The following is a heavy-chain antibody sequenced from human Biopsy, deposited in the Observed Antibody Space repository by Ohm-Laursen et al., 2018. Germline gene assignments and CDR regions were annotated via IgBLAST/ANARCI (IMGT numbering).Heavy chain of an antibody. V-gene: IGHV3-30*03. D-gene: IGHD3-3*01. Sequence: SLRLSCAASGFTFSNYAMHWVRQAPGKGLEWVALISYDETKKYYADSVRGRFTISRDNSKNTLYLQMNSLRPEDTAFYYCARDPLYFDFWSGFFDTWGQGTLVTVSS. CDR1: GFTFSNYA. CDR3: ARDPLYFDFWSGFFDT. J-gene: IGHJ4*02. CDR2: ISYDETKK.